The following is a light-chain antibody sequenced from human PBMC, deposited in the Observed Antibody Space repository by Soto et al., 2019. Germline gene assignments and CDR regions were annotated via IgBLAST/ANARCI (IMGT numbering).Light chain of an antibody. CDR3: QQYNDLST. CDR2: AAS. J-gene: IGKJ4*01. V-gene: IGKV3-20*01. CDR1: QSLTISY. Sequence: ESGLTQSAGTLSLAAIKRATVPCRASQSLTISYLAWYQQKPGQAPSLLIYAASIRAAGIPDRFSGSGSGTEFTLAISSLQPEDFATYYCQQYNDLSTFGGGTKVDI.